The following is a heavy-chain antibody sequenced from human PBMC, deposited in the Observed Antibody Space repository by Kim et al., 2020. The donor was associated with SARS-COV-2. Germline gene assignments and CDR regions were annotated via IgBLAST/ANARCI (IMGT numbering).Heavy chain of an antibody. D-gene: IGHD3-10*01. CDR2: INPSGGST. Sequence: ASVKVSCKASGYTFTSYYMHWVRQAPGQGLEWMGIINPSGGSTSYAQKFQGRVTMTRDTSTSTVYMELSSLRSEDTAVYYCARGKGALGELLVYYNWFDPWGQGTLVTVSS. CDR3: ARGKGALGELLVYYNWFDP. CDR1: GYTFTSYY. J-gene: IGHJ5*02. V-gene: IGHV1-46*01.